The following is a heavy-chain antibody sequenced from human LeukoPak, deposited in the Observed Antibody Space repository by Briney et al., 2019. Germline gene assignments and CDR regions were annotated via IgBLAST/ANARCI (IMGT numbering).Heavy chain of an antibody. V-gene: IGHV4-59*01. CDR2: IYYSGST. J-gene: IGHJ6*03. D-gene: IGHD2-8*01. CDR1: GGSISSYY. CDR3: ARSEGVSYYYMDV. Sequence: PSETLSLTCTVSGGSISSYYWSWIRQPPGKGLEWIGYIYYSGSTNYNPSLKSRVTISVDTSKNQFSLKLSSVTAADTAVYYCARSEGVSYYYMDVWGKGTTVTLCS.